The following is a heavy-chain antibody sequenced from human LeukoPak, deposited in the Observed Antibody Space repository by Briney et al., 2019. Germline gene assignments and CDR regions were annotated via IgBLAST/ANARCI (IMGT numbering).Heavy chain of an antibody. D-gene: IGHD3-10*01. CDR1: GFTFSDYG. CDR3: TRDGSGSYPQAPFDY. Sequence: GRSLRLSCTASGFTFSDYGMSWFRQAPGKGLEWVGFIRSKAYGGTTEYDASVKGRFTISRDDSKSIAYLQMNSLKSEDTAVYYCTRDGSGSYPQAPFDYWGQGTLVTVSS. V-gene: IGHV3-49*03. J-gene: IGHJ4*02. CDR2: IRSKAYGGTT.